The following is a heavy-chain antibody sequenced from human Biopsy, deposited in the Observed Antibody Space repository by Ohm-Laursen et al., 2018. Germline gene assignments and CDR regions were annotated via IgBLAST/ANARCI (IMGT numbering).Heavy chain of an antibody. D-gene: IGHD6-19*01. CDR2: INPSGSTT. Sequence: ASVKVSCKASGYSFTSYYMHWVRQAPGQGLEWMGMINPSGSTTSYPQIFQGRVTMTRDTSKSTAYMELSSLRSADTAVYFCARNTGWYGDLYYFDYWGQGTLVTVSS. V-gene: IGHV1-46*01. CDR3: ARNTGWYGDLYYFDY. J-gene: IGHJ4*02. CDR1: GYSFTSYY.